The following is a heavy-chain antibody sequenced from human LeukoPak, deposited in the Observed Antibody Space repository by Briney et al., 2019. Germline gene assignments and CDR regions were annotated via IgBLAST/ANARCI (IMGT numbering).Heavy chain of an antibody. D-gene: IGHD4-11*01. CDR2: KNPNSGRT. CDR3: ARGPVSIHGMDV. V-gene: IGHV1-8*01. CDR1: GYTFTSYD. J-gene: IGHJ6*02. Sequence: GASVKVSCKASGYTFTSYDINWVRQATGQGLEWMGWKNPNSGRTGFAQKFQGRLTMTTDTSISTAYMELSSLTSEDTAVYYCARGPVSIHGMDVWGQGTTVTVSS.